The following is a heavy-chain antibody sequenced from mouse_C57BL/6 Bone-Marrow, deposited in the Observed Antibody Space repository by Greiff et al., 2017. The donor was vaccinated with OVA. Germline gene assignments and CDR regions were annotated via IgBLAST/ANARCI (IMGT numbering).Heavy chain of an antibody. V-gene: IGHV5-6*02. CDR2: ISSGGSYT. Sequence: DVMLVESGGDLVKPGWSLKLSCAASGFTFSSYGMSWVRQTPDKRLEWVATISSGGSYTYYPDSVKGRFTISRDNANNTLYLQMSSLKSEDTAMYDGARQGIYDGYYGAMDYWGQGTSVTVSA. CDR1: GFTFSSYG. J-gene: IGHJ4*01. D-gene: IGHD2-3*01. CDR3: ARQGIYDGYYGAMDY.